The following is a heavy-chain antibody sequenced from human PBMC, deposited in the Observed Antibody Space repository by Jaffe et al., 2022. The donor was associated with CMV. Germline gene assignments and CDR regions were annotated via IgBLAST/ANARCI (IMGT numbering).Heavy chain of an antibody. CDR2: IFYDGTT. CDR1: DDSIRSSNW. CDR3: ASPGARGAFDI. V-gene: IGHV4-4*02. J-gene: IGHJ3*02. Sequence: QMQLEESGPGLVKPSGTLSLTCAVSDDSIRSSNWWSWVRQSPGKGLEWIGEIFYDGTTSYNPSFKSRVTISVDKSKNQFSLTLTSLTAADTAVYYCASPGARGAFDIWGQGTRVTVSS. D-gene: IGHD3-10*01.